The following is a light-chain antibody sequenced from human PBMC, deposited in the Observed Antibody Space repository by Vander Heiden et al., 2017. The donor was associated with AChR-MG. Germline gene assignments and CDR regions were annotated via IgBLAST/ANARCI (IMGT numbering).Light chain of an antibody. CDR3: SSYTSSSTLM. V-gene: IGLV2-14*03. J-gene: IGLJ3*02. CDR1: SRAVGGYNY. Sequence: QPALTQPASVSGSPGQSITISCTGTSRAVGGYNYVSWYQQHPGKAPKLMIYDVSNRPSGVSNRFSGSKSGNTASLTISGLQAEDEADYYCSSYTSSSTLMFGGGTKLTVL. CDR2: DVS.